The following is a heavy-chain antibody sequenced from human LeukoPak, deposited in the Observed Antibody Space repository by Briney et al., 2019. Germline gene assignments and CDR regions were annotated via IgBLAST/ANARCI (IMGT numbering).Heavy chain of an antibody. CDR2: ISGSGGST. V-gene: IGHV3-23*01. CDR3: AKDEGIVVVPATIDY. CDR1: GFTFSSYS. D-gene: IGHD2-2*01. Sequence: GGSLRLSCAASGFTFSSYSMSWVRQAPGKGLEWVAAISGSGGSTYYADSVKGRFTISRDNSKNTLYLQMNRLRAEDTAVYYCAKDEGIVVVPATIDYWGQGTLVTVSS. J-gene: IGHJ4*02.